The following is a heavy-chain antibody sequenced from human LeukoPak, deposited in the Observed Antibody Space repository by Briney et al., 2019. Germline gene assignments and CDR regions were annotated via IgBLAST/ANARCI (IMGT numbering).Heavy chain of an antibody. CDR2: IYYSGST. D-gene: IGHD5-18*01. Sequence: KASETLSLTCTVSGGSISSYYWSWIRQPPGKGLEWIGYIYYSGSTNYNPSLKSRVTISVDTSKNQFSLKLSSVTAADTAVYYCARDQSGYSYGFDYWGQGTLATVSS. CDR1: GGSISSYY. CDR3: ARDQSGYSYGFDY. V-gene: IGHV4-59*01. J-gene: IGHJ4*02.